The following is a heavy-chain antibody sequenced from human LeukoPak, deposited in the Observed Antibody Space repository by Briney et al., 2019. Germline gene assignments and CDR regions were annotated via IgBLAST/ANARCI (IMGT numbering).Heavy chain of an antibody. CDR2: ISGSGGST. D-gene: IGHD3-10*01. CDR3: AKRPSGSGSYSGYFDY. J-gene: IGHJ4*02. Sequence: GGSLRLSCAASGFTFSSYAMSWVRQAPGKGLEWVSAISGSGGSTYYADSVKGRFTISRDNSKNTLYLQMNSLRAEDTAVYYCAKRPSGSGSYSGYFDYWGQGTLVTVSS. CDR1: GFTFSSYA. V-gene: IGHV3-23*01.